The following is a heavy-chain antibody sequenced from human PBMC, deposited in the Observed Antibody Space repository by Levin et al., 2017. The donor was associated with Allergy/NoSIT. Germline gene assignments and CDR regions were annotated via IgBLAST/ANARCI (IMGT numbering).Heavy chain of an antibody. CDR1: GGSISSGDYY. CDR3: ASIVATIMAIDY. V-gene: IGHV4-30-4*01. CDR2: IYYSGST. D-gene: IGHD5-12*01. Sequence: SETLSLTCTVSGGSISSGDYYWSWIRQPPGKGLEWIGYIYYSGSTYYNPSLKSRVTISVDTSKNQFSLKLSSVTAADTAEYYCASIVATIMAIDYWGQGTLVTVSS. J-gene: IGHJ4*02.